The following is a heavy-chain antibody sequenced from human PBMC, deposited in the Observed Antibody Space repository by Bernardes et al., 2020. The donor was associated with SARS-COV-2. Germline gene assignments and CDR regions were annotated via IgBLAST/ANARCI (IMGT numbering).Heavy chain of an antibody. CDR3: ARVKARGYYYMDV. CDR2: ISSSSSYI. D-gene: IGHD5-12*01. J-gene: IGHJ6*03. V-gene: IGHV3-21*01. Sequence: GGSLRLSCAASGFTFSSYSMNWVRQAPGKGLEWVSSISSSSSYIYYADSVKGRFTISRDNAKNSLYLQMNSLRAEDTAVYYCARVKARGYYYMDVWGKGTTVTVSS. CDR1: GFTFSSYS.